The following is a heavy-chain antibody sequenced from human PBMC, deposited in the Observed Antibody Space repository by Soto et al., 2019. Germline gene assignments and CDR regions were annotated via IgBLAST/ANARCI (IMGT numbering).Heavy chain of an antibody. J-gene: IGHJ3*02. V-gene: IGHV4-59*01. D-gene: IGHD3-10*01. CDR2: IYYSGST. CDR3: ARVWGGAFDI. Sequence: PSEALSLSYAGPGGSICSYYWRWIRQPPGKGLEWIGYIYYSGSTNYNPSLKSRVTISVDTSKNQFSLKLSSVTAADTAVYYCARVWGGAFDIWGQGTMVTVSS. CDR1: GGSICSYY.